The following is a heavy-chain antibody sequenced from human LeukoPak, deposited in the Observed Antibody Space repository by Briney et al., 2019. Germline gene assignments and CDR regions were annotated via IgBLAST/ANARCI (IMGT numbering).Heavy chain of an antibody. V-gene: IGHV3-7*01. D-gene: IGHD4-17*01. CDR2: IKPDGSEK. CDR3: ARHPYGVLDY. CDR1: GFSFDTYW. J-gene: IGHJ4*02. Sequence: GGSLRLSCAVSGFSFDTYWMTWVRQAPGKGLEWVANIKPDGSEKYYVDSLKGRFTISRDNARNSLYLQMNSLRAEDTAVYYCARHPYGVLDYWGQGTLVTVSS.